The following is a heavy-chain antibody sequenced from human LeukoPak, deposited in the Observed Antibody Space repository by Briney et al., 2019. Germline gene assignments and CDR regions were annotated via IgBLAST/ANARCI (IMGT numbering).Heavy chain of an antibody. D-gene: IGHD4-17*01. CDR1: GGSIRGYY. J-gene: IGHJ4*02. Sequence: SETLSLTCTVSGGSIRGYYWTWIRQPPGRGLEWIGYISSSGNTNFNPSLKSRVTMSVDTSRNQFSLKLRSVTAADTAVYYCARRNYGDYDHYFDSWGQGALVTVSS. CDR3: ARRNYGDYDHYFDS. CDR2: ISSSGNT. V-gene: IGHV4-59*08.